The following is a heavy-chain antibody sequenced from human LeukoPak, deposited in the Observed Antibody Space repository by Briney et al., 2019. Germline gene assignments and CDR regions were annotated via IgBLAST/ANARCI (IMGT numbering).Heavy chain of an antibody. Sequence: GGSLRLSCAASGFTFSSYAMSWVRQAPGNGLEWVSAISGSGGSTYYADSVKGRFTISRDNSKNTLYLQMNSLRAEDTAVYYCAKDVIFSGGSCYDYWGQGTLVTVSS. CDR3: AKDVIFSGGSCYDY. J-gene: IGHJ4*02. V-gene: IGHV3-23*01. CDR2: ISGSGGST. D-gene: IGHD2-15*01. CDR1: GFTFSSYA.